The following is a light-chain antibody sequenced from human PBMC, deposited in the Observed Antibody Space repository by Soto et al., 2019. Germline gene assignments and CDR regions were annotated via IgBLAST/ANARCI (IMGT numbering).Light chain of an antibody. CDR2: GAS. Sequence: EIVLTQSPGTLSLSPGERATLSCRASQTISGTYLAWYQQRPGQAPRLLIYGASTRATGIPARFSGSGSGTEFTLTLSSLQSEDFAVYYCQQYNNWPPRVTFGGGTKVDIK. CDR3: QQYNNWPPRVT. V-gene: IGKV3-15*01. J-gene: IGKJ4*01. CDR1: QTISGTY.